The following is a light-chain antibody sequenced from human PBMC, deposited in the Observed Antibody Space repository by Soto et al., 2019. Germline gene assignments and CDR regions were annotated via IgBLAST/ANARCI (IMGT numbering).Light chain of an antibody. CDR3: QQYASSPLT. CDR1: QSVGRDY. J-gene: IGKJ4*01. V-gene: IGKV3-20*01. CDR2: HAS. Sequence: EIVLTQSPGTLSLSPGERATLSCRASQSVGRDYLAWYQQKPGQAPRLLIYHASSRATGIPDRFSGSGSGTDFTLTISRLEPEDFAEFYCQQYASSPLTFGGGTTMEIK.